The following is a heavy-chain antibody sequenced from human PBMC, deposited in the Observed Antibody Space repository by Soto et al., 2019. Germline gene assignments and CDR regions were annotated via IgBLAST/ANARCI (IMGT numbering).Heavy chain of an antibody. Sequence: ASVKVSCKASGYTFTSYYMHWVRQAPGQGLEWMGIINPSGGSTSYAQKFQGRVTMTRDTSTSTVYMELSSLRSEDTAVYYCTTDSSPDYDFWSGPIQYYFDYWGQGTLVTVSS. V-gene: IGHV1-46*01. CDR3: TTDSSPDYDFWSGPIQYYFDY. CDR2: INPSGGST. J-gene: IGHJ4*02. CDR1: GYTFTSYY. D-gene: IGHD3-3*01.